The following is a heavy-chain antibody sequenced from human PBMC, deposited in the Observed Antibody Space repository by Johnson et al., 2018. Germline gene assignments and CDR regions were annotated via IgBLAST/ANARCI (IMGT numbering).Heavy chain of an antibody. J-gene: IGHJ4*02. V-gene: IGHV3-49*03. CDR1: GFTFGDYA. CDR3: TRYVGSTDY. D-gene: IGHD3-10*02. Sequence: VQLVESGGGLVQPGRSLRLSCTASGFTFGDYAMSWFRQAPGKGLEWVGFIRGKTYGGTTEYAASVRGRFTISRDESKCIAYLQMNSLKTEDTAVYYCTRYVGSTDYWGQGTLVTVSS. CDR2: IRGKTYGGTT.